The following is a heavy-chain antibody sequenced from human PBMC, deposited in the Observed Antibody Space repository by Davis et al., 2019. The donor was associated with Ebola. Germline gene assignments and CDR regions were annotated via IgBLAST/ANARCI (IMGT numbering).Heavy chain of an antibody. J-gene: IGHJ5*02. D-gene: IGHD3-16*01. CDR3: MSLSGGS. CDR1: GFTFSNSW. CDR2: INRDGTTT. Sequence: HTGGSLRLSCAASGFTFSNSWMSWVRQGPGEGLVWVSHINRDGTTTNYADSVEGRFTISRDNAKKTLYLQMNGLRAEDTAVYYCMSLSGGSWGQGTLVTVSS. V-gene: IGHV3-74*01.